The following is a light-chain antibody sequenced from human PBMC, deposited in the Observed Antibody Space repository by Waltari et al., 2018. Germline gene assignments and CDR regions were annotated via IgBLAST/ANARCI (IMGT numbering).Light chain of an antibody. CDR1: QSLLHSTGYNY. J-gene: IGKJ1*01. CDR3: MQGLYTPRT. Sequence: DIVMTQSPLSLPVTPGEPASISCRSSQSLLHSTGYNYLYWYLQKPGQSPQLLIYLGSNRASGVPDRFSGSGSGTDFTLEISTVEAEDVGVYYCMQGLYTPRTFGQGTKVEIK. V-gene: IGKV2-28*01. CDR2: LGS.